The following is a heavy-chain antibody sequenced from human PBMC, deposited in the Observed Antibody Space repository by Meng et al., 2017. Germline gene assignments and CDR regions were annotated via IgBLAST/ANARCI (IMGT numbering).Heavy chain of an antibody. CDR2: IIPIFGTA. D-gene: IGHD3-22*01. Sequence: QVWLVQSGAEVKKPGSSVKVSCKASGGTFSRLAISWVRQAPGQGLEWMGGIIPIFGTANYAQKFQGRVTITADKSTSTAYMELSSLRSEDTAVYYCASTYYYDSSGYGGFGYWGQGTLVTVSS. J-gene: IGHJ4*02. CDR3: ASTYYYDSSGYGGFGY. V-gene: IGHV1-69*06. CDR1: GGTFSRLA.